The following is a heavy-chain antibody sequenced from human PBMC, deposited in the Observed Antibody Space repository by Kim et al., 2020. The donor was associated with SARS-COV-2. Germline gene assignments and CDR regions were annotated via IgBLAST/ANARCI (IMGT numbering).Heavy chain of an antibody. J-gene: IGHJ6*02. V-gene: IGHV3-21*01. CDR3: ARGTLWFGEFPRGMDV. Sequence: GGSLRLSCAASGFTFSSYSMNWVRQAPGKGLECVSSISSSSSYIYYADSVKGRFTISRDNAKNSLYLQMNSLRAEDTAVYYCARGTLWFGEFPRGMDVWGQGTTVTVSS. D-gene: IGHD3-10*01. CDR2: ISSSSSYI. CDR1: GFTFSSYS.